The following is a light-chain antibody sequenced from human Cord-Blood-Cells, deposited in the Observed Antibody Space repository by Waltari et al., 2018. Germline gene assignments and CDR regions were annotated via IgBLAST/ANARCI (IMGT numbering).Light chain of an antibody. V-gene: IGKV3-11*01. CDR3: QQRSNWPRT. J-gene: IGKJ1*01. CDR2: EAS. CDR1: QSVSSY. Sequence: IVLTQSPATLPLSPGERATLACRASQSVSSYLAWYQQKPGQAPRRLIYEASNRATGIPARFSGSESWTDFTLTISSLEPEDFAVYYCQQRSNWPRTFRQGTKVEIK.